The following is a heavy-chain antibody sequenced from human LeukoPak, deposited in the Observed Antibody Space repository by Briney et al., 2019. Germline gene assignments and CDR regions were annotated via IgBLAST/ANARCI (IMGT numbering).Heavy chain of an antibody. D-gene: IGHD3-22*01. V-gene: IGHV1-2*06. CDR3: ASLPYYYDSSGYSLDP. CDR1: GYTFTGYY. J-gene: IGHJ5*02. Sequence: VKVSCKASGYTFTGYYMHWVRQAPGQGLEWMGRINPNSGGTNYAQKFQGRVTMTRDTSISTAYMELSRLRSDDTAVYYCASLPYYYDSSGYSLDPWGQGTLVTVSS. CDR2: INPNSGGT.